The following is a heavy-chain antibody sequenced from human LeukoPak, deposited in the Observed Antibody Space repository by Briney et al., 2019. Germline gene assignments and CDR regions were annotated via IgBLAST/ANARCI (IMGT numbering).Heavy chain of an antibody. CDR2: IIPIFGTA. J-gene: IGHJ6*03. CDR1: GGTFSSYA. D-gene: IGHD1-26*01. Sequence: GSSVTVSCKASGGTFSSYAISWVRQAPGQGLEWMGGIIPIFGTANYAQKFQGRVTITADESTSTAYMELSSLRSEDTAVYYCACQIEVGATHRGFYYYMDVWGKGTTVTVSS. V-gene: IGHV1-69*01. CDR3: ACQIEVGATHRGFYYYMDV.